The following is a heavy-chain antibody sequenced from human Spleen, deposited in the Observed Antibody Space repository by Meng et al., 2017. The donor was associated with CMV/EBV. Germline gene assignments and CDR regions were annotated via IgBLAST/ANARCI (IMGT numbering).Heavy chain of an antibody. CDR2: INPNSGGT. CDR3: ARVPVWGLGLFDY. J-gene: IGHJ4*02. D-gene: IGHD1-14*01. V-gene: IGHV1-2*02. Sequence: ASVKVSCKASGYSFTSNYIHWVRQAPGQGLEWMGWINPNSGGTNYAQKFQGRVTMTRDTSISTAYMELSRLRSDDTAVYYCARVPVWGLGLFDYWGQGTLVTVSS. CDR1: GYSFTSNY.